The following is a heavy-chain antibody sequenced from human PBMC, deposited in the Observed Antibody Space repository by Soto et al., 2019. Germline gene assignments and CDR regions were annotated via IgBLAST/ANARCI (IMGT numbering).Heavy chain of an antibody. CDR2: ISYSGST. CDR3: ARERSSGWEVFDY. CDR1: GGSVSSGSYY. V-gene: IGHV4-61*01. Sequence: SETLSLTCTVSGGSVSSGSYYWSWIRQPPGKGLGWIGYISYSGSTNYNPSLKSRVTISVDTSKNQFSLKLSSVTAADTAVYYCARERSSGWEVFDYWGQGTLVTVSS. D-gene: IGHD6-19*01. J-gene: IGHJ4*02.